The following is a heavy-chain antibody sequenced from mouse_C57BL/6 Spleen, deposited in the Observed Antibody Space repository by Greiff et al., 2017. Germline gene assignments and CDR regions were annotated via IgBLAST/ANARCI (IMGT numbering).Heavy chain of an antibody. V-gene: IGHV1-74*01. CDR3: APHYDYDGYLWYFDV. CDR1: GYTFTSYW. D-gene: IGHD2-4*01. J-gene: IGHJ1*03. CDR2: IHPSDSDT. Sequence: QVQLQQPGAELVKPGASVKVSCKASGYTFTSYWMHWVKQRPGQGLEWIGRIHPSDSDTNYNQKFKGKATLTVDKSSSTAYMQLSSLTSEDSAVYYCAPHYDYDGYLWYFDVWGTGTTVTVSS.